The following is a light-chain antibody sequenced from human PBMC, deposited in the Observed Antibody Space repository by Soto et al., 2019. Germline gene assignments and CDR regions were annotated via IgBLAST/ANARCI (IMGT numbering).Light chain of an antibody. CDR1: SRDVGGYNL. CDR2: EVS. CDR3: SSYTSSSILV. V-gene: IGLV2-14*01. Sequence: QSALTQPAAVSGSPGQSITISCTGTSRDVGGYNLVSWYQQYPGEVPKLMIYEVSNRPSGVSNRFSGSKSGNTASLTISGLQPEDEADYYCSSYTSSSILVFGTGTKLTVL. J-gene: IGLJ1*01.